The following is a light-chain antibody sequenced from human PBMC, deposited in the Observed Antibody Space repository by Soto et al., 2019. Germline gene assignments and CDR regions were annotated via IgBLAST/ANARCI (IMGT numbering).Light chain of an antibody. J-gene: IGLJ2*01. CDR1: SANIGSKT. V-gene: IGLV1-44*01. Sequence: QSVLTQPPSASGTPGQRVTISCSGSSANIGSKTVNWYQQLPGTAPKHLIYSNNQRPSGVPDRFSGSKSGTSASLAISGLQSEDEADYYCAAWDESLNGVVFGGGTKLTVL. CDR3: AAWDESLNGVV. CDR2: SNN.